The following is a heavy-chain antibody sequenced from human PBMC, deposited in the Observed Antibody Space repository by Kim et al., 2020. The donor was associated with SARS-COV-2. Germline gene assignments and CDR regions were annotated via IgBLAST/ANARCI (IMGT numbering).Heavy chain of an antibody. J-gene: IGHJ4*02. D-gene: IGHD1-26*01. Sequence: ASVKVSCKASGYAFSNYAVHWVRQAPGQRLEWMGWINAPNGNTRYSQKLQGRVTITRDTSASTAYMELSSLRSEDTAVYYCARLTVGATTGIDHWGQGTLVTVSS. V-gene: IGHV1-3*01. CDR2: INAPNGNT. CDR1: GYAFSNYA. CDR3: ARLTVGATTGIDH.